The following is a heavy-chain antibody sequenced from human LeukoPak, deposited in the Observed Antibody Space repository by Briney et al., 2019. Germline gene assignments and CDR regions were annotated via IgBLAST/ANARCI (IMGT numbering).Heavy chain of an antibody. D-gene: IGHD2-2*01. J-gene: IGHJ4*02. Sequence: SGGSLRLSCAASGFTFDDYAMHWVRQAPGKGLEWVSGISWNSGSIGYADSVKGRFTISRDNAKNSLYLQMNSLRADDTAVYYCARVFIVVVPPAAGDDYWGQGTLVTVSS. CDR2: ISWNSGSI. CDR1: GFTFDDYA. CDR3: ARVFIVVVPPAAGDDY. V-gene: IGHV3-9*01.